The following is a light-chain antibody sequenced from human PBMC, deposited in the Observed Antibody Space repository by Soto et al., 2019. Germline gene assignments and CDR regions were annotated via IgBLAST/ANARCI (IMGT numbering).Light chain of an antibody. CDR1: QSVTNNF. V-gene: IGKV3-20*01. CDR2: GAS. CDR3: QQYCGSPRT. J-gene: IGKJ1*01. Sequence: EIVLTQSPGTLSLSPGERAALSCRTSQSVTNNFLAWYQQKPGQAPRLLIYGASYRATGTPARFSGRGSGTDFTLTIRRLEPEDFAVYFGQQYCGSPRTFGQGTKVEFK.